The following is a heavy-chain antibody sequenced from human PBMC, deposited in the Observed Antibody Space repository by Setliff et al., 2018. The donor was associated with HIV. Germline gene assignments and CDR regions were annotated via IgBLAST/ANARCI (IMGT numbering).Heavy chain of an antibody. V-gene: IGHV4-39*07. CDR1: GGSISSGTYY. Sequence: SETLSLTCSVSGGSISSGTYYWGWIRQPPGKGLEWIGSLHYSGNTYYNSSLKSRVTISLDTSKNQFSLKLNSVTAADTAVYYCAVRRYYDSTGYYDYWGQGTLVTVSS. CDR2: LHYSGNT. J-gene: IGHJ4*02. CDR3: AVRRYYDSTGYYDY. D-gene: IGHD3-22*01.